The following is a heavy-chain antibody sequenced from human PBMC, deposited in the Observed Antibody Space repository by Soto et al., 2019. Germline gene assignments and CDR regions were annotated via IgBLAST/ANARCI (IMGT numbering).Heavy chain of an antibody. Sequence: QVQLQESGPRLVKPSQTLSLTCSVSGDSINTGNFFWAWIRQHPGKGLEWIGYIHYSAGTFYNPSLKSRVTISVDTSSNQFFLNLSSVTAADTAVYYCARTLVQGILNVFDLWGQGTLFTVTS. CDR3: ARTLVQGILNVFDL. D-gene: IGHD3-10*01. J-gene: IGHJ4*02. V-gene: IGHV4-31*03. CDR2: IHYSAGT. CDR1: GDSINTGNFF.